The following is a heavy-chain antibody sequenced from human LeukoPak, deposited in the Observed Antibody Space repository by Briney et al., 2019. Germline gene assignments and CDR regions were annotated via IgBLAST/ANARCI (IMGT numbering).Heavy chain of an antibody. CDR1: GYSFTNYW. V-gene: IGHV5-51*01. J-gene: IGHJ4*02. CDR2: IYPGDSDT. D-gene: IGHD6-13*01. CDR3: ARLPRHIAAAIIFLAFDY. Sequence: PGESLKIPCKGSGYSFTNYWIGWVRQMPGKGLEWVGIIYPGDSDTRYSPSFQGQVTISADKSITTAYLQWSSLKASDTAMYYCARLPRHIAAAIIFLAFDYWGQGTLVTVSS.